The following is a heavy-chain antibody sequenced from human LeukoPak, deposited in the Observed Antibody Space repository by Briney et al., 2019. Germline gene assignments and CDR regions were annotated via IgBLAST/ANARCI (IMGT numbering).Heavy chain of an antibody. Sequence: ASVKVSCKASGYTFTSYDINWVRQATGQGLEWMGWMNPNSGNTGYAQKFQGRVTITRNTSISTAYMELSSLRSEDTAVYYCARLYSGSCLVTSGWFDPWGQGTLFTVSS. V-gene: IGHV1-8*03. D-gene: IGHD1-26*01. CDR2: MNPNSGNT. CDR3: ARLYSGSCLVTSGWFDP. CDR1: GYTFTSYD. J-gene: IGHJ5*02.